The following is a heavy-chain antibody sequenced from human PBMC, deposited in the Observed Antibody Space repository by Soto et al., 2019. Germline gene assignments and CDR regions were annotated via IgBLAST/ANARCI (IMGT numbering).Heavy chain of an antibody. D-gene: IGHD5-18*01. V-gene: IGHV4-4*07. CDR3: AREGSYGAYNFAHGIQLWSFDF. Sequence: PSETLSLTCTVSGGSINTFYWSWVRQPAGKGLEWFGRIFSSGSTSFNPSLESRVAMSVDTSKNHFSLNLSSVTAADMAVYYCAREGSYGAYNFAHGIQLWSFDFWGQGALVTVS. CDR1: GGSINTFY. CDR2: IFSSGST. J-gene: IGHJ4*02.